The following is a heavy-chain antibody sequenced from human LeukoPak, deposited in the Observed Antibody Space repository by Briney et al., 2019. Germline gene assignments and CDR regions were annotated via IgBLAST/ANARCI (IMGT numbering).Heavy chain of an antibody. Sequence: ASVKVSCKASGYTFTRYAMNWVRQAPGQGLEWMGWINTNTGNPTYAQGFTGRFVFSLDTSVSTAYLQICSLKAEDTAVYYCAREDGIAVAGTDAFDIWGQGTMVTVSS. CDR2: INTNTGNP. CDR3: AREDGIAVAGTDAFDI. CDR1: GYTFTRYA. V-gene: IGHV7-4-1*01. J-gene: IGHJ3*02. D-gene: IGHD6-19*01.